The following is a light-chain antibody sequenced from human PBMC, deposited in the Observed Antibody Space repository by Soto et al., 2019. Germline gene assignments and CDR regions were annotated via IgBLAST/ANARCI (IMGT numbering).Light chain of an antibody. J-gene: IGLJ1*01. CDR3: AAWDDSLNGYV. CDR1: SSNIGTNA. CDR2: NNN. Sequence: QAVVTQPPSASGTPGQRVTISCSGGSSNIGTNAVNWYQQLPGTAPKLLIYNNNQWPSGVPDRFSGSKSGTSASLAISGLQSEDEADYYCAAWDDSLNGYVFGTGTKLTVL. V-gene: IGLV1-44*01.